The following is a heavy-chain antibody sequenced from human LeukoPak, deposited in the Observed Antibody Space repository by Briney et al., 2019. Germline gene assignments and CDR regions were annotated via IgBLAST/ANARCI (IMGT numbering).Heavy chain of an antibody. V-gene: IGHV4-34*01. CDR3: ARGDCSSTSCPRDYGMDV. Sequence: SETLSLTRAVYGGSFSGYYWSWIRQPPGKGLEWIGEINHSGSTNYKPSLKSRVTISVDASKNQFSLKLSSVTAADTAVYYCARGDCSSTSCPRDYGMDVWGQGTTVTVSS. D-gene: IGHD2-2*01. J-gene: IGHJ6*02. CDR1: GGSFSGYY. CDR2: INHSGST.